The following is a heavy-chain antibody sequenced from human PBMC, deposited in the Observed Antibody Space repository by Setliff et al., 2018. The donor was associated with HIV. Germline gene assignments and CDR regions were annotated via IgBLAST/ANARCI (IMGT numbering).Heavy chain of an antibody. D-gene: IGHD3-22*01. V-gene: IGHV4-59*01. J-gene: IGHJ6*03. CDR1: GDSLSDYY. Sequence: SETLSLTCTVSGDSLSDYYWSWIRQSPGKGLEWIGYIYYSGSSSYKPSLKSRVTMSIDTPRNEFSLRLSAVTAADTAVYYCARGAFDTSDYYSNSYYFYIDVW. CDR2: IYYSGSS. CDR3: ARGAFDTSDYYSNSYYFYIDV.